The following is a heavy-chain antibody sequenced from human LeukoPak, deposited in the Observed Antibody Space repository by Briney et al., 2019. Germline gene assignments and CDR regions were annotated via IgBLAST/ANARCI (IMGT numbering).Heavy chain of an antibody. J-gene: IGHJ4*02. CDR2: INPNSGGT. CDR1: GYTFTSYG. D-gene: IGHD6-13*01. Sequence: ASVKVSCKASGYTFTSYGISWVRQAPGQGLEWMGWINPNSGGTNYAQKFQGRVTMTRDTSISTAYMELSRLRSDDTAVYYCARVDQAYSSSWSPIFYWGQGTLVTVSS. CDR3: ARVDQAYSSSWSPIFY. V-gene: IGHV1-2*02.